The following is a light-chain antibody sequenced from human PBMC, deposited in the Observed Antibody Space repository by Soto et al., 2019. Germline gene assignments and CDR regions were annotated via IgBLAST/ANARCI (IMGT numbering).Light chain of an antibody. V-gene: IGKV1-5*01. J-gene: IGKJ1*01. CDR1: QTISTW. CDR2: DAS. Sequence: DIQVTQSPPTLSASVGDRVTITCRASQTISTWMAWYQQKPGKAPKLLVYDASTSQSGVASRFSGSGAGTEFNLIISRLRPAYSATCYRQPDTNTKNPCMFGQGTKVQI. CDR3: QPDTNTKNPCM.